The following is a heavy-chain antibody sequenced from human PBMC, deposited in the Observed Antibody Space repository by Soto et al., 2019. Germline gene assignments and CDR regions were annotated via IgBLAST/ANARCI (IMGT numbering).Heavy chain of an antibody. CDR1: GGSISSYY. V-gene: IGHV4-59*01. Sequence: SETLSLTCTVSGGSISSYYWSWIRQPPGKGLEWIGYIYYSGSTNYNPSLKSRVTISVDTSKNQFSLKLSSVTAADTAVYYCARYPHGYSYGHFDYWGQGTLVTVSS. CDR3: ARYPHGYSYGHFDY. CDR2: IYYSGST. J-gene: IGHJ4*02. D-gene: IGHD5-18*01.